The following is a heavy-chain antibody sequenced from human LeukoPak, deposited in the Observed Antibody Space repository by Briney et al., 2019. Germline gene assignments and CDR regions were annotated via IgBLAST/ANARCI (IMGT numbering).Heavy chain of an antibody. D-gene: IGHD1-14*01. V-gene: IGHV1-2*02. CDR2: INPNTGDT. CDR3: ARETESSASFDS. Sequence: GASVKVSCKASGYIFSVYYMHWVRHVPGHGPEWMGWINPNTGDTKYTQKFQGRVTMTRDTSINTAYIELTSLRSDDTAVYYCARETESSASFDSWGQGTLVTVSS. J-gene: IGHJ4*02. CDR1: GYIFSVYY.